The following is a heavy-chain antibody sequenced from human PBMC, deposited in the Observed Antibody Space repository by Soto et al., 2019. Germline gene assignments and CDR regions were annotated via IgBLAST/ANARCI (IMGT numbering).Heavy chain of an antibody. Sequence: GGSLRLSCAASGFTFSSYGMHWVRQAPGKGLEWVAVIWYDGSNKYYADSVKGRFTISRDNSKNTLYLQMNSLRAEDTAVYYCARDQERAYSYGFSVRYYGMDVWGQGTTVTVSS. CDR2: IWYDGSNK. CDR3: ARDQERAYSYGFSVRYYGMDV. D-gene: IGHD5-18*01. CDR1: GFTFSSYG. J-gene: IGHJ6*02. V-gene: IGHV3-33*01.